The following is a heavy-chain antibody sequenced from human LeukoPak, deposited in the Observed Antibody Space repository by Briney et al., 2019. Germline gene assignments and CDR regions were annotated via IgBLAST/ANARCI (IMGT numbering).Heavy chain of an antibody. D-gene: IGHD6-19*01. J-gene: IGHJ4*02. V-gene: IGHV1-18*01. Sequence: ASLKVSCKASGYTFSSYGISWVRRAPGQGLEWMGWISAYNGNTNYAQKLQGRVTMTTDTSTSTAYMELRSLRSDDTAVYYCARVTYSSGWYYFDYWGQGTLVTVSS. CDR1: GYTFSSYG. CDR2: ISAYNGNT. CDR3: ARVTYSSGWYYFDY.